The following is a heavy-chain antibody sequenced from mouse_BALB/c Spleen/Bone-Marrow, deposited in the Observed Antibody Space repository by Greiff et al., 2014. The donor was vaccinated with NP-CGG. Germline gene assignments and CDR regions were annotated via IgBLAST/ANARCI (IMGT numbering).Heavy chain of an antibody. D-gene: IGHD2-4*01. CDR1: GYTFTSYW. J-gene: IGHJ3*01. Sequence: EVQLQQSGTVLARPGASVKMSCKASGYTFTSYWVHWVKQRPGQGLEWIGAIYPGNSDTSYNQKFRSKAKLTAVTSTSTAYMELSSLTNEDSAVYYCTRVITTGSAWFAYWGQGTLVTVSA. V-gene: IGHV1-5*01. CDR3: TRVITTGSAWFAY. CDR2: IYPGNSDT.